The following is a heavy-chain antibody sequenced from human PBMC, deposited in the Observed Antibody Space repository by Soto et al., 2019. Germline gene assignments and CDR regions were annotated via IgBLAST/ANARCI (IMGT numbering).Heavy chain of an antibody. J-gene: IGHJ4*02. V-gene: IGHV3-23*01. D-gene: IGHD3-10*01. Sequence: GGSLRLSCAASGFTFSIYAMSWVRQAPGKGLEWVSAISGSGGSTYYAGSVKGRFTISRDISKNTLYLQMNSLRAEDTAVYYCAKDIYRITMVRASLDYWGQGTLVTVSS. CDR1: GFTFSIYA. CDR2: ISGSGGST. CDR3: AKDIYRITMVRASLDY.